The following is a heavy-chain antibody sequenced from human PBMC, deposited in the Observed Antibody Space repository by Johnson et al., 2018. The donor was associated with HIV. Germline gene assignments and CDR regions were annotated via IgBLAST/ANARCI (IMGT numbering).Heavy chain of an antibody. CDR3: ATGWGNWKEEGPEAFDI. D-gene: IGHD1-20*01. CDR2: INWNGGSK. Sequence: VQLVESGGGVVRPGGSLRLSCAASGFSFDDYGMSWVRQAPGKGLEWVSGINWNGGSKGYADSVKGRFIISRDNAKNSLNLQMNSLRTEDTVLYYCATGWGNWKEEGPEAFDIWGQGTMVTVSS. CDR1: GFSFDDYG. V-gene: IGHV3-20*04. J-gene: IGHJ3*02.